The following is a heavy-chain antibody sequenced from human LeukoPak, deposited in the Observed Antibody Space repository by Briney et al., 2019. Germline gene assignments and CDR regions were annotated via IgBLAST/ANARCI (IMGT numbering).Heavy chain of an antibody. CDR1: GFTFSSHW. J-gene: IGHJ4*02. CDR2: ISTDGSST. V-gene: IGHV3-74*01. CDR3: ARAQYCGGDCSIDY. Sequence: PGGPLRLSCAASGFTFSSHWMHWVRQAPGKGLVWVSRISTDGSSTRYADAVKGRFTISRDNAKNTLYLQMNSLRAEDTAVYYCARAQYCGGDCSIDYWGQGTLVTVSS. D-gene: IGHD2-21*02.